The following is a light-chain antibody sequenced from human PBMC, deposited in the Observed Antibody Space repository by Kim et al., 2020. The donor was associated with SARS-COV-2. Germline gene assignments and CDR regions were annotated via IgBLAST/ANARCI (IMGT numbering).Light chain of an antibody. Sequence: ALARTVRITRQGAGLRSYYASWYQQKPGQAPVLVIYGKNNRPSGIPDRFSGSSSGNTASLTITGAQAEDEADYYCNSRDSSGNHLVFGGGTQLTVL. J-gene: IGLJ2*01. CDR1: GLRSYY. CDR2: GKN. V-gene: IGLV3-19*01. CDR3: NSRDSSGNHLV.